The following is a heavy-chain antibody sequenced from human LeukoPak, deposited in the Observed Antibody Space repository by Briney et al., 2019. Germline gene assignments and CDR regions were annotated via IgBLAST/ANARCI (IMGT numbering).Heavy chain of an antibody. Sequence: SETLSLTCAVYGGSFSGYYWSWIRQPPGKGLEWIGEINHSGSTNYNPSLKSRVTISVDTSKNQFSLKMRSVTAADTAVYYCARGASSGYYYVRERGYYFDYWDQGTLVTVSS. CDR1: GGSFSGYY. V-gene: IGHV4-34*01. CDR2: INHSGST. CDR3: ARGASSGYYYVRERGYYFDY. D-gene: IGHD3-22*01. J-gene: IGHJ4*02.